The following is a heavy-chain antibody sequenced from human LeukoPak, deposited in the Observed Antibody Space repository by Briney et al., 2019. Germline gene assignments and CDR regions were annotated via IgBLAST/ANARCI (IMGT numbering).Heavy chain of an antibody. Sequence: GESLKISCKGSGYSFTSYWIGWVRQMPGKCLEWMGIIYPGDSDTRYSPSFQGQVTISADKSISTAYLQWGSLKASDTAMYYCARRITMPDDAFDIWVQGTMVTVSS. CDR3: ARRITMPDDAFDI. J-gene: IGHJ3*02. D-gene: IGHD3-10*01. CDR2: IYPGDSDT. CDR1: GYSFTSYW. V-gene: IGHV5-51*01.